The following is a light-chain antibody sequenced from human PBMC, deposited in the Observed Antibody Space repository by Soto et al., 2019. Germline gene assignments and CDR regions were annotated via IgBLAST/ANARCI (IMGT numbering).Light chain of an antibody. CDR2: AAS. J-gene: IGKJ1*01. CDR3: QQYGSSVTWT. Sequence: EVVLTQSPGTLSLSPGESATLSCRASQSVGSNYLAWFQQKPGQAPRLLIYAASSRATGVPDRFSGSGSGTDFTLTIARLEPEDFAVYYCQQYGSSVTWTFGQGTKVDIK. CDR1: QSVGSNY. V-gene: IGKV3-20*01.